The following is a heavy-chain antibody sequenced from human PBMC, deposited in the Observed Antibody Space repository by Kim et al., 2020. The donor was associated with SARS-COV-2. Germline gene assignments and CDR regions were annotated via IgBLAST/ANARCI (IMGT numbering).Heavy chain of an antibody. CDR3: ARGLSTVVRAHPRDYDYYGMEA. CDR2: TNHSGST. J-gene: IGHJ6*02. Sequence: SETLSLTCAVYGGSFSGYYWSWIRQPPGKGLEWIGETNHSGSTNYNPSLKSRVTISVATSNNQFSLKLSSVTAADTAVYYCARGLSTVVRAHPRDYDYYGMEAGGQGSAGTVSS. D-gene: IGHD3-10*01. V-gene: IGHV4-34*01. CDR1: GGSFSGYY.